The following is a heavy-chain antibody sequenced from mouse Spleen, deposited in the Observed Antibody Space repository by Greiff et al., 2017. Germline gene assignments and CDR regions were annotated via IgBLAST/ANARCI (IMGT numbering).Heavy chain of an antibody. J-gene: IGHJ3*01. Sequence: VQLQQPGAELVMPGASVKLSCKASGYTFTSYWMHWVKQRPGQGLEWIGEIDPSDSYTNYNQKFKGKATLTVDKSSSTAYMQLSSLTSEDSAVYYCAYLITTATWFAYWGQGTLVTVSA. CDR1: GYTFTSYW. V-gene: IGHV1-69*01. CDR2: IDPSDSYT. CDR3: AYLITTATWFAY. D-gene: IGHD1-2*01.